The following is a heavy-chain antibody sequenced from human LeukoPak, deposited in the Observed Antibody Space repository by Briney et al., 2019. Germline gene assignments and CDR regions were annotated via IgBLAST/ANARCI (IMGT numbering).Heavy chain of an antibody. V-gene: IGHV4-31*11. D-gene: IGHD4-17*01. CDR1: GGSFSGYY. J-gene: IGHJ4*02. CDR3: ARGPPVTTGD. Sequence: PSETLSLTCAVYGGSFSGYYWSWIRQHPGKGLEWIGYIYYSGSTYYNPSLKSRVTISVDTSKNQFSLKLSSVTAADTAVYYCARGPPVTTGDWGQGTLVTVSS. CDR2: IYYSGST.